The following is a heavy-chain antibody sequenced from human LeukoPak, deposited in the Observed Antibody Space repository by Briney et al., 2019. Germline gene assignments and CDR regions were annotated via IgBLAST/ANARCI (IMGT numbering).Heavy chain of an antibody. D-gene: IGHD5-24*01. CDR1: GFTFSSYS. V-gene: IGHV3-21*01. Sequence: GGSLRLSCAASGFTFSSYSMNWVRQAPGKGLEWVSSISSSNSYIYYADSVKGRFTISRDNAKNSLYLQMNSLRAEDTAVYYCAREEMATMDFDYWGQGTLVTVSS. CDR3: AREEMATMDFDY. J-gene: IGHJ4*02. CDR2: ISSSNSYI.